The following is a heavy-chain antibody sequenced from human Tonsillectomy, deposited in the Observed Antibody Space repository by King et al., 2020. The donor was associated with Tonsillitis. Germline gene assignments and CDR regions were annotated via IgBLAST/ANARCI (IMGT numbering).Heavy chain of an antibody. CDR2: ISYDGTSK. Sequence: VQLVESGGGVVQPGGSLRLSCAASGFTFSTHSIHWVRQAPGKGLEWVAVISYDGTSKFYADSVKGRFSVSRENSKNTVSLEMNGLRDDDTGVYYCAGPGGSGLFLYFVNFDFWGQGTLVTVAS. J-gene: IGHJ4*02. D-gene: IGHD3-9*01. CDR1: GFTFSTHS. CDR3: AGPGGSGLFLYFVNFDF. V-gene: IGHV3-30-3*01.